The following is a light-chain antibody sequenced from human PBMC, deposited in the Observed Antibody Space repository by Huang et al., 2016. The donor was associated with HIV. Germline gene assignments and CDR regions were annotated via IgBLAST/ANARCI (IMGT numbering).Light chain of an antibody. Sequence: EIVMTQSPATLSVSPGKRATLACRASQSVDDNLAWYQQKPGQAPRLLVYGSSTRATGVPVRFSGSGSGTDFTLTITSLRSEDSASYYCQQYKSWFTFGQGTRLEIK. V-gene: IGKV3-15*01. J-gene: IGKJ5*01. CDR3: QQYKSWFT. CDR2: GSS. CDR1: QSVDDN.